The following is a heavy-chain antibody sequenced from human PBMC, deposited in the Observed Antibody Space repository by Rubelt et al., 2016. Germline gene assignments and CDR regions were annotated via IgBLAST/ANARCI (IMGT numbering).Heavy chain of an antibody. CDR3: ARHAGDGGNSEDWFDP. CDR1: GYSFTSYW. Sequence: EVQLVQSGAEVKKPGESLKISCKGSGYSFTSYWISWVRQMPGKGLEWMGRIDPSDSYTNYSPSFQGHGTISAEKSISTAYLQWSSLKASDTAMYYCARHAGDGGNSEDWFDPWGQGTLVTVSS. V-gene: IGHV5-10-1*01. CDR2: IDPSDSYT. D-gene: IGHD4-23*01. J-gene: IGHJ5*02.